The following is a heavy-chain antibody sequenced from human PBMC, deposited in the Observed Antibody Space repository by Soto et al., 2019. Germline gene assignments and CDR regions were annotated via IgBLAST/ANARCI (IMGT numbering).Heavy chain of an antibody. CDR2: IYPGDSDT. V-gene: IGHV5-51*01. Sequence: PGESLKISCKGLGNSFNNWIGWVRQMPGKGLEWVGIIYPGDSDTRYSPSFQGQVTISADKSISTAYLQWSSLRPSDSAMYYCARSRRGAYSSGWYSPSGYYNYGIDVWGQGTKVTVSS. CDR1: GNSFNNW. J-gene: IGHJ6*02. CDR3: ARSRRGAYSSGWYSPSGYYNYGIDV. D-gene: IGHD6-19*01.